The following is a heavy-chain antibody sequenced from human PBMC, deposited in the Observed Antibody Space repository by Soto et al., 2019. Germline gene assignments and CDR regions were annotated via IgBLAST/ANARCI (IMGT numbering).Heavy chain of an antibody. D-gene: IGHD3-3*01. J-gene: IGHJ4*02. CDR1: GGSIGSYY. Sequence: QVQLQESGPGLVKPSETLSLTCSVSGGSIGSYYWSWIRQPPGKGLEWIGYIYYSGSTNYNPSLKSRVTISVDRSKNQFSLKLSSVTAADTAVYYCARGGWRPIDYWGQGTLVTVSS. CDR3: ARGGWRPIDY. CDR2: IYYSGST. V-gene: IGHV4-59*08.